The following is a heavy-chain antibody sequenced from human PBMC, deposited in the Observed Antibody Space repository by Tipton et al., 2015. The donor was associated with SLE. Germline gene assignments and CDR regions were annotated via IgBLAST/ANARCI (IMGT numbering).Heavy chain of an antibody. CDR3: ARLSMPYFDY. D-gene: IGHD2-2*01. J-gene: IGHJ4*02. CDR1: GGSISSGGYY. Sequence: TLSLTCTVSGGSISSGGYYWSWIRQHPGKGLEWIGYIYYSGSTYYNPSLKSRVTISVDTSKSQFSLKLSSVTAADTAVYYCARLSMPYFDYWGQGTLVTVSS. V-gene: IGHV4-31*03. CDR2: IYYSGST.